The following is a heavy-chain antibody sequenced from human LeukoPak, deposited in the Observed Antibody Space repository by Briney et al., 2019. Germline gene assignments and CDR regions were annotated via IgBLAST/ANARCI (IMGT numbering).Heavy chain of an antibody. CDR2: IYYSGST. V-gene: IGHV4-30-4*08. D-gene: IGHD3-9*01. CDR1: GGSFSGYY. Sequence: KPSETLSLTCAVYGGSFSGYYWSWIRQPPGKGLEWIGYIYYSGSTYYNPSLKSRVTISVDTSKNQFSLKLSSVTAADTAVYYCARVSDILTSYYDYWGQGTLVTVSS. J-gene: IGHJ4*02. CDR3: ARVSDILTSYYDY.